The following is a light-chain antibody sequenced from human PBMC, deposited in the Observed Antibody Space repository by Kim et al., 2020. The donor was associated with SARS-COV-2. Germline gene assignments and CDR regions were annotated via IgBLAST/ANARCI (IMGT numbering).Light chain of an antibody. J-gene: IGKJ4*02. CDR3: QQANGFPRT. CDR1: QRIYNW. Sequence: DIQLTQSPSSVSASVGDRVTITCRASQRIYNWLGWYQQKPGRAPKLLIYAASTLKSGVPSRFSGSGSGTDFTLTINSLQPEDFATYYCQQANGFPRTFGGGTKVDIK. CDR2: AAS. V-gene: IGKV1-12*01.